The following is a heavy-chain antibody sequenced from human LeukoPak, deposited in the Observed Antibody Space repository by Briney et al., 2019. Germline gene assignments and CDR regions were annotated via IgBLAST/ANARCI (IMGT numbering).Heavy chain of an antibody. Sequence: GGSLRLSCAASGFTFSNAWMSWVRQAPGKGLEWVGRIKSKTDGGTTDYAAPVEGRFTISRDDSKTTLYLQMNSLKPEDTAVYYCTTVYCSSTSCSSPWGQGTLVTVSS. CDR2: IKSKTDGGTT. D-gene: IGHD2-2*01. J-gene: IGHJ5*02. V-gene: IGHV3-15*01. CDR3: TTVYCSSTSCSSP. CDR1: GFTFSNAW.